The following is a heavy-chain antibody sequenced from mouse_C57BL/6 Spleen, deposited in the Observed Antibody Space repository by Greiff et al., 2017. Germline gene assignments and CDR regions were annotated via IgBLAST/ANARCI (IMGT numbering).Heavy chain of an antibody. V-gene: IGHV1-20*01. CDR1: GYSFTGYF. Sequence: EVKLQESGPELVKPGDSVKISCKASGYSFTGYFMNWVMQSHGKSLEWIGRINPYNGDTFYNQKFKGKATLTVDKSSSTAHMELRSLTSEDSAVYYCARSGDGYSYYFDYWGQGTTLTVSS. CDR2: INPYNGDT. CDR3: ARSGDGYSYYFDY. J-gene: IGHJ2*01. D-gene: IGHD2-3*01.